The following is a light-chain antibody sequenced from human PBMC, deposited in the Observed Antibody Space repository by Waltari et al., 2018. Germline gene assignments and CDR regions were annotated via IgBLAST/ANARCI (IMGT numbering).Light chain of an antibody. Sequence: DIVMIQSPVSLPVSPGEPASISCRYSQSPLHRNGNIYLAWYVQKPGQSPQLLIYSVSNRASGVPDRFSGSGAGTDFTLKISRVEAEDVGVYYCMNAVQTLTFGGGTKVEIK. J-gene: IGKJ4*01. CDR2: SVS. CDR1: QSPLHRNGNIY. CDR3: MNAVQTLT. V-gene: IGKV2-28*01.